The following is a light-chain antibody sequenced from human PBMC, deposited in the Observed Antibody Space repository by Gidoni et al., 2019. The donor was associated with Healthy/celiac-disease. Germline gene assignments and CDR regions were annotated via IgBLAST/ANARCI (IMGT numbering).Light chain of an antibody. V-gene: IGKV1-39*01. J-gene: IGKJ1*01. CDR3: QQSYGTPPWT. CDR1: QSISSY. Sequence: DIQMTQSPSSLSASVGDRVTITCRASQSISSYLNWYQQKPGKAPKLLIYAASSLQRGVLSRFSGSGSGTDFTITISSLQPEDFATYYCQQSYGTPPWTFGQGTKVEIK. CDR2: AAS.